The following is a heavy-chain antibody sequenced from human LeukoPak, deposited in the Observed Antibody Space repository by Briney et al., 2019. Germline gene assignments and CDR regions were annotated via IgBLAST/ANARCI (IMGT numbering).Heavy chain of an antibody. CDR3: AKGGSSSAEIFDY. CDR2: IKQDGSEK. Sequence: GGSLRLSCVASGFTFRSYWMSWVRQAPGKGLEWVANIKQDGSEKYYVDSVKGRFTISRDNAKNSLYLQMNSLRAEDTAVYYCAKGGSSSAEIFDYWGQGTLVTVSS. J-gene: IGHJ4*02. D-gene: IGHD6-6*01. CDR1: GFTFRSYW. V-gene: IGHV3-7*03.